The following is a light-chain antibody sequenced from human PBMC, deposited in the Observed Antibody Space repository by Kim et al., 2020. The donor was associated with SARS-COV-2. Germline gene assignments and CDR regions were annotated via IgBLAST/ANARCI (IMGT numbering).Light chain of an antibody. CDR1: QSVNSRY. V-gene: IGKV3-20*01. J-gene: IGKJ2*01. CDR2: GAS. CDR3: QQYSRPMYT. Sequence: PGERATLSCRASQSVNSRYLAWYQQKPGQAPRLLINGASSRAAGIPDRFRGSGSGTDFTLTLSRLEPEDCAVYYCQQYSRPMYTFGQGTKLEI.